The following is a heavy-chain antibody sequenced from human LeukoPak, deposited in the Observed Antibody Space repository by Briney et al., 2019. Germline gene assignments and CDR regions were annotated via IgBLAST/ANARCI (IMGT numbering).Heavy chain of an antibody. CDR3: ARGATTVTTKHYYGMDV. J-gene: IGHJ6*02. Sequence: ASQTLSLTCAVSGGSISSGGYYWSWIRQHPGKGLEWIGYIYYSGSTYYNPSLKSRVTISVDTSKNQFSLKLSSVTAADTAVYYCARGATTVTTKHYYGMDVWGQGTTVTVSS. D-gene: IGHD4-11*01. CDR2: IYYSGST. V-gene: IGHV4-31*11. CDR1: GGSISSGGYY.